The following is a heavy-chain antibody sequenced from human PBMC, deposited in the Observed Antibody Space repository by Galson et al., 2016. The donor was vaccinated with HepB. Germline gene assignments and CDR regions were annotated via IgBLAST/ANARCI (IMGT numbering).Heavy chain of an antibody. V-gene: IGHV3-30*04. CDR1: GFTFSSYA. J-gene: IGHJ2*01. D-gene: IGHD4-23*01. Sequence: SLRLSCAASGFTFSSYAMHWVRQAPGKGLEWVAVISYDGSNKYYAASVKGRFTISRDHPKDTLYLQMNSLRAEDTAVDYCARGYGGNYGHFVLWGRGTLVTVSP. CDR2: ISYDGSNK. CDR3: ARGYGGNYGHFVL.